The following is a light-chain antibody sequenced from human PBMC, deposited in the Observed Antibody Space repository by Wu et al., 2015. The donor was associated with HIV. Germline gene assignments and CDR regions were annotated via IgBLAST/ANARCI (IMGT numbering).Light chain of an antibody. Sequence: PGERATLFCGASQSVGGRFLAWYQQRPGLAPRLLIYGTSNRATGIPDRFSGSGSGTDFTLTISRLEPEDFAVYYCQQHDSSPNTFGQGTKVEI. J-gene: IGKJ2*01. CDR1: QSVGGRF. CDR2: GTS. V-gene: IGKV3D-20*01. CDR3: QQHDSSPNT.